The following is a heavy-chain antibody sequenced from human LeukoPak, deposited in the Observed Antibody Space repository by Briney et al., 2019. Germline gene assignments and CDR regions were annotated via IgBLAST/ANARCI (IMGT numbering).Heavy chain of an antibody. CDR3: ARRSEPYYSDSSGYHFDAFDI. CDR1: GFTFSSYG. V-gene: IGHV3-23*01. Sequence: GGTLRLSCAASGFTFSSYGMSWVRQAPGKGLEWVSAISGSGGSTYYADSVKGRFTISRDNAKNSLYLQMNSLRAEDTAVYYCARRSEPYYSDSSGYHFDAFDIWGQGTMVTVSS. J-gene: IGHJ3*02. CDR2: ISGSGGST. D-gene: IGHD3-22*01.